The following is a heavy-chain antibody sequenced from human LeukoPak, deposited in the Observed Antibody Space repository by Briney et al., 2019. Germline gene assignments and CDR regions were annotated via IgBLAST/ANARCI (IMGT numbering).Heavy chain of an antibody. V-gene: IGHV3-48*03. J-gene: IGHJ4*02. CDR1: GFTFSSYE. D-gene: IGHD3-22*01. Sequence: GGSLRLSCAASGFTFSSYEMNWVRQAPGKGLEWVSYISSSGSTIYYADSVKGRFTISRDNAKNSLYLQMNSLRAEDTAVYYCASTLHDSSGYPIPFDCWGQGTLVTVSS. CDR2: ISSSGSTI. CDR3: ASTLHDSSGYPIPFDC.